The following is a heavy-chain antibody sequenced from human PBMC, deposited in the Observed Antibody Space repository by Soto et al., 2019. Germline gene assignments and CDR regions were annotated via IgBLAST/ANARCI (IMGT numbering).Heavy chain of an antibody. J-gene: IGHJ4*02. CDR2: ISSSGSTI. Sequence: GGSLRLSCAASGFTFSDYYMSWIRQAPGKGLEWVSYISSSGSTIYYADSVMGRFTISRDNAKNSLYLQMNSLRAEDTAVYYCARSKHDFWSGYYPFDYWGQGTLDTVSS. CDR1: GFTFSDYY. D-gene: IGHD3-3*01. CDR3: ARSKHDFWSGYYPFDY. V-gene: IGHV3-11*01.